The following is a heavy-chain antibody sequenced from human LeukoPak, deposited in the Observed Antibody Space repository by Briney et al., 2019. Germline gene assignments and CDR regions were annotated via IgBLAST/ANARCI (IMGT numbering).Heavy chain of an antibody. CDR2: ISAYNGNT. J-gene: IGHJ4*02. V-gene: IGHV1-18*01. CDR1: GYTFTSYG. CDR3: ASAVGILTGYSFDY. Sequence: APVKVSCKASGYTFTSYGISWVRQAPGQGLEWMGWISAYNGNTNYAQKLQGRVTMTTDTSTSTAYMELRSLRSDDTAVYYCASAVGILTGYSFDYWGQGTLVTVSS. D-gene: IGHD3-9*01.